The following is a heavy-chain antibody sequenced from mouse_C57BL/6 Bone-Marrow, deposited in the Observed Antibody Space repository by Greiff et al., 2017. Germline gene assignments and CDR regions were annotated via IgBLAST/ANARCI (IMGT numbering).Heavy chain of an antibody. D-gene: IGHD2-5*01. J-gene: IGHJ1*03. Sequence: QVQLKESGAELARPGASVKMSCKASGYTFTSYKMHWVKQRPGQGLEWIGYINPSSGYTKYNQKFKDKATLTADKSSSTAYMQLSSLTSEDSAVYYCARWGCSNVDVWGTGTTVTVSS. V-gene: IGHV1-4*01. CDR1: GYTFTSYK. CDR3: ARWGCSNVDV. CDR2: INPSSGYT.